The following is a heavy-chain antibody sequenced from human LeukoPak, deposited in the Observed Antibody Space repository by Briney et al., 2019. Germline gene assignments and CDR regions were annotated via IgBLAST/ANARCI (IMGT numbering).Heavy chain of an antibody. CDR1: GFTFSSYA. CDR2: ISGSGGST. J-gene: IGHJ4*02. Sequence: GGSLRLSCAASGFTFSSYAMSWVRQAPGKGLEWVSVISGSGGSTYYADSVKGRFTISRDDSKNTLYLQMNSLRAEDTAVYYCAKVSSGYYYDYWGQGTLVTVSS. CDR3: AKVSSGYYYDY. V-gene: IGHV3-23*01. D-gene: IGHD3-22*01.